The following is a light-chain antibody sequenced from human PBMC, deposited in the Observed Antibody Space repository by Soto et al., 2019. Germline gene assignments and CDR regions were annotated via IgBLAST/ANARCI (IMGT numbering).Light chain of an antibody. CDR3: SSFRDWNPLWI. J-gene: IGLJ2*01. CDR1: SSDFGVYDS. Sequence: QYALTQPASVSGSPGQSITISCTGTSSDFGVYDSVSWYQQHPGKAPKLIIFGVTNRPSGVSNRFSGSKSGNMASLTVSGLQTDDESDYYCSSFRDWNPLWIFGGGTKVTVL. V-gene: IGLV2-14*01. CDR2: GVT.